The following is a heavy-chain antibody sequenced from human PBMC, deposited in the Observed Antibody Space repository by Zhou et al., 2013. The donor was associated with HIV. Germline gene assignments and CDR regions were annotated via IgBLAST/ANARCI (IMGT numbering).Heavy chain of an antibody. D-gene: IGHD2-15*01. V-gene: IGHV1-69*04. J-gene: IGHJ6*03. Sequence: QVQLVQSGAEVKKPGSSVKVSCKASGGTFSSYAISWVRQAPGQGLEWMGRIIPILGIANYAQKFQGRVTITADKSTSTAYMELSSLRSEDTAVYYCAREADIVVVVAATGTPDYYYMDVWGKGTTGHRLL. CDR3: AREADIVVVVAATGTPDYYYMDV. CDR2: IIPILGIA. CDR1: GGTFSSYA.